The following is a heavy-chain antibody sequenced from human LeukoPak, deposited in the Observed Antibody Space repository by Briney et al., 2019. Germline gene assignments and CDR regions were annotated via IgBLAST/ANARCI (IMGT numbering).Heavy chain of an antibody. D-gene: IGHD3-10*02. Sequence: GGSLRLSCAASRFTFSSYSMNWVRQAPGKGLEWVSSISSSSYIYYADSVKGRFTISRDNAKNSLYLQMNSLRAEDTAVYYCAELGITMIGGVWGKGTTVTISS. V-gene: IGHV3-21*01. CDR2: ISSSSYI. CDR3: AELGITMIGGV. CDR1: RFTFSSYS. J-gene: IGHJ6*04.